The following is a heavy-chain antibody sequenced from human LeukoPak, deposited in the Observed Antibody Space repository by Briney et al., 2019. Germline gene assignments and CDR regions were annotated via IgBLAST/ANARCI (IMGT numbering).Heavy chain of an antibody. CDR1: GFTFSSYA. Sequence: PGGSLRLSCAASGFTFSSYAMHWVRQAPGKGLEWVAVISYDGSNKYYADSVKGRFTISRDNSKNTLYLQMNSLRAEDTAVYYCARAGTDSRGCFDYWGQGTLVTVSS. D-gene: IGHD3-22*01. CDR3: ARAGTDSRGCFDY. CDR2: ISYDGSNK. V-gene: IGHV3-30-3*01. J-gene: IGHJ4*02.